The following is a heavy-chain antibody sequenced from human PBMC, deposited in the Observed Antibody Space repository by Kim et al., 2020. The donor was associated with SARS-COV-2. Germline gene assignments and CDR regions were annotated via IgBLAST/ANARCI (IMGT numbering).Heavy chain of an antibody. V-gene: IGHV4-59*01. CDR1: TDSFSSNY. Sequence: SETLSLTCSVSTDSFSSNYWSWIRQPPGKGLEWISNTYYTGTTNLNPSLKSRVTISIDTSKNQFSLTLNSVTAADTAVYYCATADFGDYPIHYWGQGIMV. J-gene: IGHJ4*02. CDR2: TYYTGTT. D-gene: IGHD4-17*01. CDR3: ATADFGDYPIHY.